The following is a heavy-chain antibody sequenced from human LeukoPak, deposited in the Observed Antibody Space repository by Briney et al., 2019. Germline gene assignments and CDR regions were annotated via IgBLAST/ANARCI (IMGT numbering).Heavy chain of an antibody. CDR3: ARGGSRSYTSSTLDY. D-gene: IGHD6-6*01. V-gene: IGHV4-59*12. CDR1: GGSITVYY. Sequence: SETLSLTCSVSGGSITVYYWNWIRQSPGKGLQWIGSISYSGSTNYNPSLKSRVTISIDTSKNRFSLKVSSVIAADTAMYYCARGGSRSYTSSTLDYWGQGTLVTVSS. J-gene: IGHJ4*02. CDR2: ISYSGST.